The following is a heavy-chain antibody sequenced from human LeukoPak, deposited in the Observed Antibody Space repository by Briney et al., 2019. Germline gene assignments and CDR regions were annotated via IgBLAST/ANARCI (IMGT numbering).Heavy chain of an antibody. J-gene: IGHJ4*02. V-gene: IGHV4-34*01. Sequence: SETLSLTCAVYGGSFSGYYWSWIRQPPGKGLEWIGEINHSGSTNYNPSLKSRVTISVDTSKNQFSLKLSSVTAADTAVYYCARGLNGSAAAGRFDYWGQGTLVTVSS. CDR2: INHSGST. CDR3: ARGLNGSAAAGRFDY. D-gene: IGHD6-13*01. CDR1: GGSFSGYY.